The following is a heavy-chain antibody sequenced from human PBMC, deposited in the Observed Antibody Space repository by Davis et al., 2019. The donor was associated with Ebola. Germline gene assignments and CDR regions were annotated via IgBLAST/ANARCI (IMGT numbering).Heavy chain of an antibody. J-gene: IGHJ4*02. V-gene: IGHV3-30*18. CDR2: ILYDGTNK. Sequence: LSLTSAASGFPLSRYGFHWVRPAPGNGLEWVAAILYDGTNKYYADSVKGRFTISRDNSNNTLYLQMNSLRAADTAVYYCAKVSTFWGQGTLVTVSS. D-gene: IGHD2/OR15-2a*01. CDR3: AKVSTF. CDR1: GFPLSRYG.